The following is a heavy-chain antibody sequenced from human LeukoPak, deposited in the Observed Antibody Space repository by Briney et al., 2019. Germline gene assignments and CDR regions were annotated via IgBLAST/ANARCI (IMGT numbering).Heavy chain of an antibody. V-gene: IGHV3-30*18. CDR3: AKDGGSGWFFDY. CDR1: GFTFSSYG. J-gene: IGHJ4*02. CDR2: ISYDGSNK. Sequence: GGSLRLSCAASGFTFSSYGMHWVRQAPGKGLEWVAVISYDGSNKYYADSVKGRFTISRDNSKNTLYLQMNSLRAEDTAVYYCAKDGGSGWFFDYWGQGTLVTVSS. D-gene: IGHD6-19*01.